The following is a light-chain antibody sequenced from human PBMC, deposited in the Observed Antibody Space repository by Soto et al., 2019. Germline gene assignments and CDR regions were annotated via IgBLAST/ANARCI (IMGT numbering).Light chain of an antibody. CDR1: QGIRND. Sequence: AIQMTQSPSSRSSSLGDRVTITCRASQGIRNDLGWYQQKPGKAPKLLIYAASSLQSGVPSRFSGSGSGTDFTLTISSLQHEDFATYYCLQEYNYTWTFGQGTKVDIK. V-gene: IGKV1-6*01. J-gene: IGKJ1*01. CDR2: AAS. CDR3: LQEYNYTWT.